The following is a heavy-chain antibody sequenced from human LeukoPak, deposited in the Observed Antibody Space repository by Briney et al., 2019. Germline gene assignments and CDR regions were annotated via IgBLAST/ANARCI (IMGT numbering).Heavy chain of an antibody. D-gene: IGHD1-26*01. Sequence: ASVKVSCKASGYTFTSYGISWVRQAPGQGLEWMGWISAYNGNTNYAQKFQGRVTMTRNTSISTAYMELSSLRSEDTAVYYCARGWELDPVDYWGQGTLVTVSS. CDR2: ISAYNGNT. V-gene: IGHV1-18*01. CDR1: GYTFTSYG. CDR3: ARGWELDPVDY. J-gene: IGHJ4*02.